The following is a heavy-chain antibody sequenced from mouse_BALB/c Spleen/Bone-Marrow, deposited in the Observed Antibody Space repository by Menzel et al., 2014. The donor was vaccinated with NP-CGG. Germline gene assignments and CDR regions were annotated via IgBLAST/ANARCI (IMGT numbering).Heavy chain of an antibody. D-gene: IGHD1-1*02. CDR1: GYAFSSYW. CDR3: ARRDYNGDRYGWFAY. CDR2: IYPGEGDT. J-gene: IGHJ3*01. V-gene: IGHV1-80*01. Sequence: QVQLQQSGAELVRPGSSVKISCKASGYAFSSYWMNWMKQRPGQGLEWIGQIYPGEGDTNYSGKFKGKATLTADKSSSTAFMQLSRLTTEDSAVYFCARRDYNGDRYGWFAYWGQGTRVTVSA.